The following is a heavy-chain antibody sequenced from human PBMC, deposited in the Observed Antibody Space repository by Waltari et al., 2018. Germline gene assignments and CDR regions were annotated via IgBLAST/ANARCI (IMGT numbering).Heavy chain of an antibody. J-gene: IGHJ4*02. CDR3: ARGWRFRDSAMVNLGY. V-gene: IGHV1-8*02. Sequence: QVQLVQSGAEVKKPGASVKVSCKASGYTFTSFDIHWVRRATGQGLEWMGWMNPIDGDTGYAQKFQGRVTMTRNTSIMTAYMELSSLTSEDTAVYYCARGWRFRDSAMVNLGYWGLGTLLTVSS. CDR1: GYTFTSFD. D-gene: IGHD5-18*01. CDR2: MNPIDGDT.